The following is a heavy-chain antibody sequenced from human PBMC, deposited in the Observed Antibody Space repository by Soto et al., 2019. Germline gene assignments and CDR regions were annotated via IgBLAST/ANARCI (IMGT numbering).Heavy chain of an antibody. D-gene: IGHD2-21*02. V-gene: IGHV4-30-2*01. CDR3: ARLGDVHCGGDCYQSESHNWFDP. CDR1: GGSISSGGYS. Sequence: PSETLSLTCAVSGGSISSGGYSWSWIRQPPGKGLEWIGYIYHSGSTYYNPSLKSRVTISVDRSKNQFSLRLSSVTAADTAVYYCARLGDVHCGGDCYQSESHNWFDPWGQGTLVTVSS. CDR2: IYHSGST. J-gene: IGHJ5*02.